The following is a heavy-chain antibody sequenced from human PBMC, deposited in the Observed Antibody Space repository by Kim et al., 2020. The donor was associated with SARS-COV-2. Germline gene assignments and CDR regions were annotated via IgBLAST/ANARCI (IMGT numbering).Heavy chain of an antibody. D-gene: IGHD6-19*01. CDR3: ARHAISVTDRAGTFDF. CDR1: GDSISNNNYY. V-gene: IGHV4-39*01. J-gene: IGHJ4*02. CDR2: MYYSGYT. Sequence: SETLSLTCTISGDSISNNNYYWGWIHQPPGKGLEWIGSMYYSGYTYYNPSLKSRITISVDTSKKQFSLKLNSVTAADTAIYYCARHAISVTDRAGTFDFWGQGTLVTVSS.